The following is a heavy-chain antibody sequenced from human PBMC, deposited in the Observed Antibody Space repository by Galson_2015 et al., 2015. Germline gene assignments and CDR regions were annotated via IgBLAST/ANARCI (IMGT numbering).Heavy chain of an antibody. CDR1: GFTFSSYG. D-gene: IGHD6-13*01. CDR3: AKRRAAAGNIYYYGMDV. J-gene: IGHJ6*02. V-gene: IGHV3-30*18. Sequence: SLRLSCAASGFTFSSYGMHWVRQAPGKGLEWVAVISYDGSNKYYADSVKGRFTISRDNSKNTLYLQMNSLRAEDTAVYYCAKRRAAAGNIYYYGMDVWVHGTTVTVSS. CDR2: ISYDGSNK.